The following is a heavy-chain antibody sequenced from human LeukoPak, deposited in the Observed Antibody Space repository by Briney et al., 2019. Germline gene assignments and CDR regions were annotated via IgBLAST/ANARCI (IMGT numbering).Heavy chain of an antibody. V-gene: IGHV3-74*01. CDR1: GFTFSSYW. CDR3: ARGYGGNFQH. D-gene: IGHD4-23*01. Sequence: HLGGSLRLSCAASGFTFSSYWMNWVRQAPGKGLVWVSYIDSDGSSTNYADSVKGRFTISRDNAKNTLYLQMNSLRAEDTAVYYCARGYGGNFQHWGQGTLVTVSS. CDR2: IDSDGSST. J-gene: IGHJ1*01.